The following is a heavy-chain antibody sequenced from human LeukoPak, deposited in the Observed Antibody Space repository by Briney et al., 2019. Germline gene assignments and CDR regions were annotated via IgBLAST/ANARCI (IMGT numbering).Heavy chain of an antibody. CDR1: GFTFDDYA. J-gene: IGHJ6*02. V-gene: IGHV3-9*01. CDR3: ARDFWEMATIKNYYYGMDV. D-gene: IGHD5-24*01. Sequence: PGRSLRLSCVASGFTFDDYAMHWVRQAPGKGLEWVSSISWNSGSIGYADSVEGRFTISRDNAKNSLYLQMNSLRAEDTAVYYCARDFWEMATIKNYYYGMDVWGQGTTVTVSS. CDR2: ISWNSGSI.